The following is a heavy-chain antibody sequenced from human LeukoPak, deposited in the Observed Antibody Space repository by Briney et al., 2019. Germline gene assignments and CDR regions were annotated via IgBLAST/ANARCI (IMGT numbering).Heavy chain of an antibody. D-gene: IGHD6-19*01. Sequence: GGSLRLSCAASGFTFSSYGMHWVRQAPGKGLEWVAVISYDGSNKYYAGSVKGRFTISRDNSKNTLYLQMNSLRAEDTAVYYCAKDGGWLVTYIDYWGQGTLVTVSS. CDR2: ISYDGSNK. J-gene: IGHJ4*02. CDR1: GFTFSSYG. CDR3: AKDGGWLVTYIDY. V-gene: IGHV3-30*18.